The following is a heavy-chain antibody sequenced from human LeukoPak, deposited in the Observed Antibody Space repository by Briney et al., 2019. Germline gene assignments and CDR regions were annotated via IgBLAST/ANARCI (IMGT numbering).Heavy chain of an antibody. J-gene: IGHJ4*02. CDR3: ARDVREVTTFDY. CDR1: GGSISSGDYY. D-gene: IGHD4-17*01. V-gene: IGHV4-30-4*01. CDR2: IYYSGST. Sequence: PSQTLSLTRTVSGGSISSGDYYWSWIRQPPGKGLEWIGYIYYSGSTYYNPSLKSRVTISVDTSKNQLSLKLSSVTAADTAVYYCARDVREVTTFDYWGQGTLVTVSS.